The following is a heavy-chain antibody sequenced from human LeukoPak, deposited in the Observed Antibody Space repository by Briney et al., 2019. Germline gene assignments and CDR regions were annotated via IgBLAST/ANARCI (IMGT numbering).Heavy chain of an antibody. Sequence: ASVKVSCKASGYTFTCYYMHWVRQAPGQGLEWMGWINPNSGGTNYAQKFQGRVTMTRDTSISTAYMELSRLRSDDTAVYYCVVRQQLVPFDDDYWGQGTLVTVSS. CDR2: INPNSGGT. V-gene: IGHV1-2*02. D-gene: IGHD6-13*01. CDR1: GYTFTCYY. CDR3: VVRQQLVPFDDDY. J-gene: IGHJ4*02.